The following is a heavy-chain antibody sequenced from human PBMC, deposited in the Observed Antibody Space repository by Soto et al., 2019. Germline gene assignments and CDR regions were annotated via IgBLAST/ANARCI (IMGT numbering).Heavy chain of an antibody. CDR2: IYYSGNA. CDR3: ARVRRDGYNVSGLDY. Sequence: SETLSLTCTVSGGSISSSSYYWGWIRQPPGKGLEWIGSIYYSGNAYYNPSLKRRVTISVDTAKNQFSLKLSSVTAADTAVYYCARVRRDGYNVSGLDYWGQGTLVTVS. CDR1: GGSISSSSYY. D-gene: IGHD3-10*01. J-gene: IGHJ4*02. V-gene: IGHV4-39*07.